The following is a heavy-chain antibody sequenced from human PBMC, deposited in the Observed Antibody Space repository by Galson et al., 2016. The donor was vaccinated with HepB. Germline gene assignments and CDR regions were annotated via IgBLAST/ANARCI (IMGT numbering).Heavy chain of an antibody. CDR2: IYSSGST. CDR3: ARHGPVTTQFY. J-gene: IGHJ4*02. Sequence: SETLSLTCTVSGGSISNHYWSWIRQPPGKEPEWIGYIYSSGSTDYSPSLRSRVTLSVDTSQKQFSLKLNSVTAADTAVYYCARHGPVTTQFYWGQGTLVTGSS. CDR1: GGSISNHY. V-gene: IGHV4-59*08. D-gene: IGHD4-11*01.